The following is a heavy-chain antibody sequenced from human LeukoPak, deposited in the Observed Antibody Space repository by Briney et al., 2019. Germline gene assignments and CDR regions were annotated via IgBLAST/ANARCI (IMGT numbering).Heavy chain of an antibody. V-gene: IGHV1-2*04. J-gene: IGHJ5*02. CDR2: INPNSGGT. CDR1: GYTITGYY. D-gene: IGHD2-2*01. CDR3: ARGQLLSGKLRWFDP. Sequence: ASVKVSCKASGYTITGYYMHWVRQAPGQGLEWMGWINPNSGGTNYAQKFQGWVTMTRDTSISTAYMELSRLRSDDTAVYYCARGQLLSGKLRWFDPWGQGTLVTVSS.